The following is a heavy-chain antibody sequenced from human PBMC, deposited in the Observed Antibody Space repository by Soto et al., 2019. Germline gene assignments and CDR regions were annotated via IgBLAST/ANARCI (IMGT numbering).Heavy chain of an antibody. J-gene: IGHJ3*02. CDR1: GGSISSSSYY. D-gene: IGHD6-19*01. V-gene: IGHV4-39*01. CDR3: ARQSSSGWYMDAFDI. Sequence: KASETLSLTCTVSGGSISSSSYYWGWIRQPPGKGLEWIGSIYYSGSTYYNPSLKSRVTISVDTSKSQFSLKLSSVTAADTAVYYCARQSSSGWYMDAFDIWGQGTMVTVSS. CDR2: IYYSGST.